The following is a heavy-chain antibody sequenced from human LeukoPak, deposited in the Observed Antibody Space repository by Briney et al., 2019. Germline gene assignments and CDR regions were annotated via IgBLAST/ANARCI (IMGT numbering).Heavy chain of an antibody. D-gene: IGHD6-19*01. CDR2: ISSSGSTI. J-gene: IGHJ6*02. CDR3: ARDRAVAGTQGMDI. CDR1: GFTFSSYE. Sequence: GGSLRLSCAASGFTFSSYEMNWVRQAPGKGLEWVSYISSSGSTIYYADSVKGRFTISRDNAKNSLYLQMTSLRAEDTAVYYCARDRAVAGTQGMDIWGQGTTVTVSS. V-gene: IGHV3-48*03.